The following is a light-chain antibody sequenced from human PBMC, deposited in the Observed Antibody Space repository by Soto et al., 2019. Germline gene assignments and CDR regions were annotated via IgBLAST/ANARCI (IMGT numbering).Light chain of an antibody. J-gene: IGKJ1*01. Sequence: EVVMTQSPATLSVSPGEGATLSCRASQGIGDTLAWYQHKPGQTPRLLIYDASTRATGIPARFSGSGSGTDFTLAISSLQPEDSATYYCLQDINYPWTFGQGTKVDI. V-gene: IGKV3D-15*01. CDR3: LQDINYPWT. CDR2: DAS. CDR1: QGIGDT.